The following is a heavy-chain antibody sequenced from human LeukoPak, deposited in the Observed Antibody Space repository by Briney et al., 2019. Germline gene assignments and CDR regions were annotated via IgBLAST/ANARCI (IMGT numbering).Heavy chain of an antibody. D-gene: IGHD3-10*01. J-gene: IGHJ6*03. V-gene: IGHV3-23*01. CDR3: AKDRNTMVRGVSLPNYYMDV. CDR1: GFTFSSYA. CDR2: ISGSGGST. Sequence: GGSLRLSCAASGFTFSSYAMSWVRQAPGKGLEWVSAISGSGGSTYYADSVKGRFTISRDNSKNTLYLQMNSLRAEDTAVYYCAKDRNTMVRGVSLPNYYMDVWGKGTTVTVSS.